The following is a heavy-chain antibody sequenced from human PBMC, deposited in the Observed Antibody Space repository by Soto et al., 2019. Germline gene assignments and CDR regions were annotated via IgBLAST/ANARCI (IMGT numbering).Heavy chain of an antibody. D-gene: IGHD6-19*01. CDR3: VKIAVAGTGYFDY. J-gene: IGHJ4*02. Sequence: QVQLVQSGAEVKKPGSSVKVSCKASGGTFSSYTISWVRQAPGQGLEWMGRIIPILGIANYAQKFQGRVTITADKSTSPAYMELSSLRSEDTAVYYCVKIAVAGTGYFDYWGQGTLVTVSS. CDR1: GGTFSSYT. CDR2: IIPILGIA. V-gene: IGHV1-69*02.